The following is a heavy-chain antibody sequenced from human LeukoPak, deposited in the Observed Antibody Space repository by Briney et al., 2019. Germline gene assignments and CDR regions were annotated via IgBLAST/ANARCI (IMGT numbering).Heavy chain of an antibody. J-gene: IGHJ4*02. V-gene: IGHV4-59*05. CDR1: GGSISSYY. CDR3: ASGPSGSPDY. Sequence: SETLSFTCTVSGGSISSYYWSWIRQPAGKGLEWIGSIYYSGSTYYNPSLKSRVTISVDTSKNQFSLKLSSVTAADTAVYYCASGPSGSPDYWGQGTLVTVSS. CDR2: IYYSGST. D-gene: IGHD3-10*01.